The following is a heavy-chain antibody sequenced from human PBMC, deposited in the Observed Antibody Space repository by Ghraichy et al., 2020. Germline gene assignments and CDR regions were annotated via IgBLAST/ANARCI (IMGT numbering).Heavy chain of an antibody. CDR2: FDPEDGET. CDR1: GYTLTELS. J-gene: IGHJ4*02. D-gene: IGHD3-22*01. Sequence: ASVKVSCKVSGYTLTELSMHWVRQAPGKGLEWMGGFDPEDGETIYAQKFQGRVTMTEDTSTDTAYMELSSLRSEDTAVYYCATVRGMRDYYDSSGYYYWGQGTLVTVSS. V-gene: IGHV1-24*01. CDR3: ATVRGMRDYYDSSGYYY.